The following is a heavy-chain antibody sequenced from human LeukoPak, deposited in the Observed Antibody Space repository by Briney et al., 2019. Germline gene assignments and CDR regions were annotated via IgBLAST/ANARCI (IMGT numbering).Heavy chain of an antibody. CDR1: GFTFSSYA. V-gene: IGHV3-64*04. CDR3: AKDLADYGDYSFDY. CDR2: ISSNGGST. Sequence: GGSLRLSCSASGFTFSSYAMHWVRQAPGKGLEYVSAISSNGGSTYYADSVKGRFTISRDNSKNTLYLQMNSLRAEDTAVYYCAKDLADYGDYSFDYWGQGTLVTVSS. D-gene: IGHD4-17*01. J-gene: IGHJ4*02.